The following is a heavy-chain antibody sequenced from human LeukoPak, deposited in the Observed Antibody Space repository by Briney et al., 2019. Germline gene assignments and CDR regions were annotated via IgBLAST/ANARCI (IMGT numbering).Heavy chain of an antibody. J-gene: IGHJ5*02. Sequence: SQTLSLTCTVSGGSISSGDFYWSWIRQPPGKGLEWIGYIYYSGRTYYTPSLKSRVTISLDTSKNQFSLKLTSVIATDTAVYYCGRHEVGYDSFDLWGQGTLVTVSS. D-gene: IGHD3-16*01. V-gene: IGHV4-30-4*01. CDR1: GGSISSGDFY. CDR2: IYYSGRT. CDR3: GRHEVGYDSFDL.